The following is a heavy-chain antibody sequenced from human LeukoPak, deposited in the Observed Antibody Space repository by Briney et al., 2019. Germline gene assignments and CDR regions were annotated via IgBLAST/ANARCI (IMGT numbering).Heavy chain of an antibody. CDR3: ATNYGGNSFAFDI. V-gene: IGHV4-4*02. J-gene: IGHJ3*02. CDR1: GGSIRSSDW. Sequence: SGTLSLTCGVSGGSIRSSDWWTWVRPPPGKGLEWIGYIYYSGSTNYNPSLKSRVTISVDTSKNQFSLKLSSVTAADTAVYYCATNYGGNSFAFDIWGQGTMVTVSS. D-gene: IGHD4-23*01. CDR2: IYYSGST.